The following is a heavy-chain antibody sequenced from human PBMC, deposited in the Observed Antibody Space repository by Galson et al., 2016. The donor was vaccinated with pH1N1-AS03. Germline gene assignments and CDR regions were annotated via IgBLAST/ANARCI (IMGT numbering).Heavy chain of an antibody. CDR1: GFRFIDYW. J-gene: IGHJ4*02. CDR3: TMGMVELDY. D-gene: IGHD3-10*01. CDR2: IDQDGSEK. Sequence: SLRLSCAASGFRFIDYWMTWVRQAPGKGLEWVANIDQDGSEKYYMDSVEGRFTISRDNAKNSLSLQMNSLRSEDTAVYYCTMGMVELDYWGQGTLVTVSS. V-gene: IGHV3-7*01.